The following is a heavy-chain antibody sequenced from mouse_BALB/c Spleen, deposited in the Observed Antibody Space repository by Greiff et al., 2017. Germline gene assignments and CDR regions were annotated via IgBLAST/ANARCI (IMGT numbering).Heavy chain of an antibody. Sequence: EVKVVESGPDLVKPSQSLSLTCTVTGYSITSGYSWHWIRQFPGNKLEWMGYIHYSGSTNYNPSLKSRISITRDTSKNQFFLQLNSVTTEDTATYYCARKFPYYYGSSYWYFDVWGAGTTVTVSS. CDR2: IHYSGST. V-gene: IGHV3-1*02. CDR1: GYSITSGYS. D-gene: IGHD1-1*01. J-gene: IGHJ1*01. CDR3: ARKFPYYYGSSYWYFDV.